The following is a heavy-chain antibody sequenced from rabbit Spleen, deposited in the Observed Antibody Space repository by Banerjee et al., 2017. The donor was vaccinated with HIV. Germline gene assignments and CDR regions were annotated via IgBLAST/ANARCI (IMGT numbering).Heavy chain of an antibody. J-gene: IGHJ4*01. Sequence: QEQLEESGGGLVKPGASLTLTCTASGVSFSFSSYMCWVRQAPGKGLEWIACIELGSSGFTYYASWAKGRFTMSRTSSTTVTLQMTSLTAADTATYFCARDLVGVIGWNFYLWGPGTLVTVS. CDR1: GVSFSFSSY. CDR3: ARDLVGVIGWNFYL. D-gene: IGHD1-1*01. V-gene: IGHV1S45*01. CDR2: IELGSSGFT.